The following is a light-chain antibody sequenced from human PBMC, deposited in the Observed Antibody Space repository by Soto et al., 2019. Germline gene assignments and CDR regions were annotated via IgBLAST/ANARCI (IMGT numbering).Light chain of an antibody. V-gene: IGLV2-14*03. J-gene: IGLJ1*01. CDR1: SSDVGNYDY. CDR3: TSYTPSSTYV. CDR2: AVS. Sequence: QSALTQPASVSGSPGQSITISCTGTSSDVGNYDYVSWYQQYPGKAPRLMIYAVSRRPSGGSNRFSGSKSGNTASLTISGLQAEDEADYYCTSYTPSSTYVFGTGTKVTVL.